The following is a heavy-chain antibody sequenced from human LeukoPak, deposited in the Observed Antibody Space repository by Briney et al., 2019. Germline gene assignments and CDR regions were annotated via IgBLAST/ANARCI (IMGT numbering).Heavy chain of an antibody. V-gene: IGHV3-30*18. CDR1: GFTFSSYG. Sequence: GGSLRLSCAASGFTFSSYGMHWVRQAPGKGLEWVAVISYDGSNKYYADSVKGRFTISRDNSKNTLYLQMNSLRAEDTAVYYCAKDYRVYYGSGSSFDHWGQGTLVTVSS. J-gene: IGHJ4*02. CDR2: ISYDGSNK. D-gene: IGHD3-10*01. CDR3: AKDYRVYYGSGSSFDH.